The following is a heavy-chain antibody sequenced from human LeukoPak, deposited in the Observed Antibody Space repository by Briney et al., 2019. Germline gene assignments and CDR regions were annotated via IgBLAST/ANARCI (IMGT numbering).Heavy chain of an antibody. J-gene: IGHJ4*02. CDR2: NDTSGST. CDR1: GVSISSCY. D-gene: IGHD3-10*01. CDR3: ARVSLVRGAPGYYFDY. V-gene: IGHV4-4*07. Sequence: AETLSLTCTVSGVSISSCYGSWVRQPGGKGREWVGRNDTSGSTNYNPSLKSRVTISVEKTKNQFSLKLSSVTAADTGVYYCARVSLVRGAPGYYFDYRGQGTLVTLS.